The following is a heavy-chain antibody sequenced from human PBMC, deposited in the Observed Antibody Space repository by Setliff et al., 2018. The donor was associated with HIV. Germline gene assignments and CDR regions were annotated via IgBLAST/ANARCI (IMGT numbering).Heavy chain of an antibody. CDR2: IDHTGST. J-gene: IGHJ6*03. CDR1: GGSFSGYY. Sequence: PSETLSLTCAVYGGSFSGYYWSWIRQPPGKGPEWLGEIDHTGSTNYNLSLKSRITMSADPSKNQFSLKVRSVIAADTALYYCARGRNYGSPYFYYMDVWATGTTVTVSS. CDR3: ARGRNYGSPYFYYMDV. V-gene: IGHV4-34*01. D-gene: IGHD3-10*01.